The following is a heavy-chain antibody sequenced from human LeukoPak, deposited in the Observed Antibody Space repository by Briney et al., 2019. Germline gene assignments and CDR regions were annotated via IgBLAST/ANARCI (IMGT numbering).Heavy chain of an antibody. CDR2: IYSGGTA. CDR3: GKHDSSSDF. V-gene: IGHV3-66*02. Sequence: PGGSLRLSCAASGFTFSTNYMSWFRRAPGKGLEWVSLIYSGGTAYYADSVKGRFTISRDNSRNTLYLQMNTLRAEDTAVYYCGKHDSSSDFWGQGTVVTVSS. J-gene: IGHJ4*02. D-gene: IGHD3-22*01. CDR1: GFTFSTNY.